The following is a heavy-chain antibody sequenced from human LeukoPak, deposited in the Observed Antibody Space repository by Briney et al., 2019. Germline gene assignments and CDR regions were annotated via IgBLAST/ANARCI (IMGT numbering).Heavy chain of an antibody. V-gene: IGHV4-31*03. Sequence: SQTLSLTCTVSGDSIYSGGYYWSWIRQHPGKGLEWIGYIYYTGSTYYNPSLKSRVAISVDTSKNQFSLILSSVTAADTAVYYCARNADGSGNLLPFYFDYWGPGTLVTVSS. J-gene: IGHJ4*02. CDR2: IYYTGST. D-gene: IGHD3-10*01. CDR1: GDSIYSGGYY. CDR3: ARNADGSGNLLPFYFDY.